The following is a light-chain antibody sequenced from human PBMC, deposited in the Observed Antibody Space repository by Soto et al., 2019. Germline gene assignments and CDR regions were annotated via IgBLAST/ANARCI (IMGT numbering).Light chain of an antibody. CDR2: DAS. V-gene: IGKV3-11*01. J-gene: IGKJ2*01. CDR1: QSVSSY. CDR3: QQCSNWPQT. Sequence: EIVLTQPPATLSLSPGGRATLSCRTSQSVSSYLAWYQQKRGQAPRLLIYDASKRATGIPARFSGSGSGTDFTLTISSLEPEDFALYYCQQCSNWPQTFGQGTKVDIK.